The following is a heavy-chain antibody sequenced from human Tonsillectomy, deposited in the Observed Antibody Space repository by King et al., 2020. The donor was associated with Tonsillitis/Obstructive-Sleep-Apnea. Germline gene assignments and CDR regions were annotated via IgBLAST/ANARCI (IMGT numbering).Heavy chain of an antibody. V-gene: IGHV4-34*01. J-gene: IGHJ5*02. CDR3: ARGSDCTGGVCYTSSWFDP. CDR2: INHSGST. CDR1: GGPFRGYY. D-gene: IGHD2-8*02. Sequence: VQLQQWGAGLLKPSETLSLTCAVYGGPFRGYYWSWIRQPPGKGLEWIGEINHSGSTNYNPSLKSRVSISVDTSKNQFSLKLSSVTAADTAVYYCARGSDCTGGVCYTSSWFDPWGQGTQVTVSS.